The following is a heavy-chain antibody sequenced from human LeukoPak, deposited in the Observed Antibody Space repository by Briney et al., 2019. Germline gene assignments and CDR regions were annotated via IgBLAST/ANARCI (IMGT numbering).Heavy chain of an antibody. CDR2: INPNSGGT. CDR3: ARGLDSRALEFDY. J-gene: IGHJ4*02. CDR1: GYTFTGSC. Sequence: ASVKVSCKASGYTFTGSCMHWVRQAPGQGLEWMGRINPNSGGTNYAQKFQGRVTMTRDTSISTAYMELSRLRSDDTAVYYCARGLDSRALEFDYWGQGTLVTVSS. V-gene: IGHV1-2*06. D-gene: IGHD6-13*01.